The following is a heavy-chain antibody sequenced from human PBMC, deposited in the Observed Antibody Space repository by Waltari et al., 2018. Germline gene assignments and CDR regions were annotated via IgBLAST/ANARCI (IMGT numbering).Heavy chain of an antibody. D-gene: IGHD2-15*01. V-gene: IGHV4-4*02. J-gene: IGHJ4*02. Sequence: QLQLQESGPGLVKPSGTLSLPCAVSGDSMSSTYWWSWVRQPPGKALEWMGQVHGSGKTNYNPSFASRVTISLDTYNKQFSLKVTSATAADTAVYYCARDRGRGLYLDSWGPGTLVTVSP. CDR3: ARDRGRGLYLDS. CDR1: GDSMSSTYW. CDR2: VHGSGKT.